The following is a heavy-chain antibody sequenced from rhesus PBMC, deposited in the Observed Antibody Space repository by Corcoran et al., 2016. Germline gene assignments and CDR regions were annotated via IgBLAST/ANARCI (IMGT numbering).Heavy chain of an antibody. Sequence: QVQLQQWGEGLVKPSETLSLTCAVYGGSISSNYWSWIRQPPGKGLEWIGRIRSGGRTNYNPSLKSRVTIAIDTSKNQFSLKLSSVTAADTAVYYCASSPSGSWDYFDHWGQGVLVTVSS. CDR3: ASSPSGSWDYFDH. CDR2: IRSGGRT. V-gene: IGHV4-160*01. J-gene: IGHJ4*01. CDR1: GGSISSNY. D-gene: IGHD6-25*01.